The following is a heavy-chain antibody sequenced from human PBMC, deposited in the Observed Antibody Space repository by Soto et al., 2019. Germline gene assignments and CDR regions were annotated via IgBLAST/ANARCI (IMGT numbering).Heavy chain of an antibody. D-gene: IGHD4-4*01. CDR2: IYYSGST. J-gene: IGHJ4*02. CDR3: ARHSNRNYGLYYFDY. V-gene: IGHV4-61*05. CDR1: GDSISSSAYH. Sequence: PSETLSLTCTVSGDSISSSAYHWSWIRQSPGKGLEWVGYIYYSGSTKYKPSLKSRVTISVDTSKNQFSLKVSSATAADTAVYYCARHSNRNYGLYYFDYWGLGALVTVSS.